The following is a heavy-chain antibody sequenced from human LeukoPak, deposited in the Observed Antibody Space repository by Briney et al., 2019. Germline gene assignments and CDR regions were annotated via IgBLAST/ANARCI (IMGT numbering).Heavy chain of an antibody. D-gene: IGHD3-10*01. Sequence: ASVKVSCKTSGYTFNSYGISWVRQAPGQGLEWMGWISAYNGNTNYAQKLQGRVTMTTDTSTSTAYMELRSLRSDDTAVCYCARDMYYYSRTGFDPWGQGTLVTVSS. J-gene: IGHJ5*02. CDR3: ARDMYYYSRTGFDP. V-gene: IGHV1-18*01. CDR2: ISAYNGNT. CDR1: GYTFNSYG.